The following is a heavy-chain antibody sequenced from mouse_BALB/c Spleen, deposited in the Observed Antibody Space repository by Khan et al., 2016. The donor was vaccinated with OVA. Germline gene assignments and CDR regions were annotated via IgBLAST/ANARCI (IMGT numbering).Heavy chain of an antibody. V-gene: IGHV1S137*01. CDR3: ARGRGHYRFAY. J-gene: IGHJ3*01. Sequence: QVQLQQSGAELVRPGVSVKISCKGSGYTFTDFAMHWVKQSHAKSLEWIGVISPYYGDTTYNQNFKGKATMTVDKSSSTAYRELARLTSEDSAVCDCARGRGHYRFAYWGQGTLVTGSA. CDR1: GYTFTDFA. CDR2: ISPYYGDT. D-gene: IGHD2-1*01.